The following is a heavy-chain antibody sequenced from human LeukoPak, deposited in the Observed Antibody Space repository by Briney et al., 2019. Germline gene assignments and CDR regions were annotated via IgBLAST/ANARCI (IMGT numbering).Heavy chain of an antibody. CDR2: ISWNSGTI. CDR3: AKALTQIPRLATGLGY. V-gene: IGHV3-9*01. D-gene: IGHD2-21*02. J-gene: IGHJ4*02. Sequence: GGSLRLSCAASGFTFDDYGMHWVRQAPGKGLEWVSTISWNSGTIDSADSVKGRFTISRDNSKNMLYLQMNSLRAEDTAVYYCAKALTQIPRLATGLGYWGQGTLVTVSS. CDR1: GFTFDDYG.